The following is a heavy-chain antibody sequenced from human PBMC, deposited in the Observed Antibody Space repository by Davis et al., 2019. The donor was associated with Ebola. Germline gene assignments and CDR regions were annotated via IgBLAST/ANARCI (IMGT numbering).Heavy chain of an antibody. Sequence: SETLSLTCAVYGGSFNGYYWSWIRQPPGKGLEWIGEINHSGSTNYNPSLKSRVTISVDTSKNQFSLKLSSVTAADTAVYYCARGRRYSYGPPRYWGQETLVTVSS. V-gene: IGHV4-34*01. CDR1: GGSFNGYY. CDR3: ARGRRYSYGPPRY. J-gene: IGHJ4*02. D-gene: IGHD5-18*01. CDR2: INHSGST.